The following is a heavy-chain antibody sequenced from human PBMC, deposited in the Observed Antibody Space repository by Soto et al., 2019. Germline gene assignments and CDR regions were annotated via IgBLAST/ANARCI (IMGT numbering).Heavy chain of an antibody. Sequence: QVQLQESGPGLVKPSQTLSLTCTVSGGSISSGCYYWSWIRQHPGKGLEWIGPIYYSGSTYYNPYLTSRVTISVDTSKNQFSLKLSAVTAADTAVYYCARGPIQLWSGHYFDYWGQGNLVTFSS. CDR2: IYYSGST. J-gene: IGHJ4*02. CDR1: GGSISSGCYY. D-gene: IGHD5-18*01. CDR3: ARGPIQLWSGHYFDY. V-gene: IGHV4-31*03.